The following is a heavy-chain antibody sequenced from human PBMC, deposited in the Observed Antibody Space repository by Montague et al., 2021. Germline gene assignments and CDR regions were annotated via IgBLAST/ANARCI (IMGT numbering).Heavy chain of an antibody. CDR3: ARGLLGTVNGQYSGGWYYFDK. V-gene: IGHV4-34*01. CDR2: INRSGSA. J-gene: IGHJ4*02. CDR1: GGSLSGYY. Sequence: SETLSLTCGLSGGSLSGYYWAWIRQTPGKGLEWIGNINRSGSAKYSPSLKNRVSISVGTSNNQFFLDLTSVTAADTAMYFCARGLLGTVNGQYSGGWYYFDKWGQGTMVTVSS. D-gene: IGHD6-19*01.